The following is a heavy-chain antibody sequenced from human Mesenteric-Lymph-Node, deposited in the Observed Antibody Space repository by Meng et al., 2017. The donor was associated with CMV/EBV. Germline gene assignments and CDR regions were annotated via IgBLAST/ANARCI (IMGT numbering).Heavy chain of an antibody. D-gene: IGHD6-13*01. V-gene: IGHV3-74*01. CDR3: VRGIGSGWYGLGY. Sequence: GGSLRLSCAASGFSFSSYWMHWVRQAPGKGLVWVSRIAYDASTTDYADSVKGRFTVSRDNAKSTLYLQMNSRRAEDTALYHCVRGIGSGWYGLGYWGQGTLVTVSS. CDR2: IAYDASTT. J-gene: IGHJ4*02. CDR1: GFSFSSYW.